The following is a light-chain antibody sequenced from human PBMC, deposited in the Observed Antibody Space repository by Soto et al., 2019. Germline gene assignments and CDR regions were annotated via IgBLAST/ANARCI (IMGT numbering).Light chain of an antibody. V-gene: IGLV7-46*01. Sequence: QAVVTQEPSLTVSPGGTVTLTCAPSTGAVTTGHWPHWFQQKPGQTPRTLIYDTNNRHSWTPARFSGSLLGGKAALTLSDAQPEDEADYYCLLIYENVGEVFGAGTKLTVL. CDR3: LLIYENVGEV. CDR2: DTN. J-gene: IGLJ1*01. CDR1: TGAVTTGHW.